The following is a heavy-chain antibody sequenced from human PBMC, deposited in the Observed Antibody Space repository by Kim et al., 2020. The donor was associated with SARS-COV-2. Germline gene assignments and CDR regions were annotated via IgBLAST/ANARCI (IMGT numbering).Heavy chain of an antibody. J-gene: IGHJ4*02. CDR3: ARCQTVET. V-gene: IGHV3-74*01. CDR1: GFTFSSYW. Sequence: GGSLRLSCAASGFTFSSYWMHWVRQAPGKGLVWFSRINSDGSSTSYADSVKGRFTISRDNAKNTLYLQMNSLRAEDTAVYYCARCQTVETWGQGTLVTVSS. CDR2: INSDGSST.